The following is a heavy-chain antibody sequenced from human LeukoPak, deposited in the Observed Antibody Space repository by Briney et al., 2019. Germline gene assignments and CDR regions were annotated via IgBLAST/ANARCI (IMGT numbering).Heavy chain of an antibody. D-gene: IGHD6-19*01. CDR2: ISAYNGNT. Sequence: ASVKVSCKASGYTFTSYGISWVRQAPGQGLEWMGWISAYNGNTNYAQKLQGRVTMTTDTSTSTAYMELRSLRSDDTAVYYCARYYSGWYNYYYGMDVWGQGTTVTVPS. J-gene: IGHJ6*02. CDR1: GYTFTSYG. CDR3: ARYYSGWYNYYYGMDV. V-gene: IGHV1-18*01.